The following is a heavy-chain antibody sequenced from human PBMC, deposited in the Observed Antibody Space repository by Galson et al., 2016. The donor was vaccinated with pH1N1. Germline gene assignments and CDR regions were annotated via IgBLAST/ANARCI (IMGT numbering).Heavy chain of an antibody. CDR3: ARAGVIASGRWYLDV. CDR1: GISVSRTF. CDR2: IQTDGNG. V-gene: IGHV3-53*01. D-gene: IGHD2/OR15-2a*01. J-gene: IGHJ2*01. Sequence: SLRLSCAVSGISVSRTFISWVRQAPGKGLEWVSVIQTDGNGYYGGSMKGRFTISRDDSKNTVELQVNSLTVEDTAVYYCARAGVIASGRWYLDVWGRGTLVTVSS.